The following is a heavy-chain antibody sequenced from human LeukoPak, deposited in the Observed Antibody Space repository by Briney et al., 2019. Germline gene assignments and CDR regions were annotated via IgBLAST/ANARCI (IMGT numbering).Heavy chain of an antibody. CDR1: GGTFSSYA. V-gene: IGHV1-18*01. D-gene: IGHD3-10*01. CDR3: ARVVGYGSGSYYNRYYYYYMDV. CDR2: ISAYNGNT. J-gene: IGHJ6*03. Sequence: GASVKVSCKASGGTFSSYAISWVRQAPGQGLEWMGWISAYNGNTNYAQKLQGRVTMTTDTSTSTAYMELRSLRSDDTAVYYCARVVGYGSGSYYNRYYYYYMDVWGKGTTVTVSS.